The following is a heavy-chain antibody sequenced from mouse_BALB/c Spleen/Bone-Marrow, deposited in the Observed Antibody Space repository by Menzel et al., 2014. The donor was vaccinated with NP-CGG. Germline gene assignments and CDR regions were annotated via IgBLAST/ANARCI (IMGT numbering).Heavy chain of an antibody. CDR2: ISSGGNT. CDR1: GFTFSSYA. V-gene: IGHV5-6-5*01. CDR3: PRGGESRRWFAY. Sequence: EVQRVESGGGLVKPGGSLKLSCAASGFTFSSYAMSWVRQTPEKRLEWVASISSGGNTYYPDSMKGRFTISRDNARNILYLQMSSLRSEDTAMYYCPRGGESRRWFAYWGQGTLVTVSA. J-gene: IGHJ3*01.